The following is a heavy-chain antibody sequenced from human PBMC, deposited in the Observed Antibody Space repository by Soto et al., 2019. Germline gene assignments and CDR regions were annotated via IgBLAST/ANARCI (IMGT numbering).Heavy chain of an antibody. J-gene: IGHJ4*02. CDR2: IIPIFGTA. V-gene: IGHV1-69*13. CDR3: ARSGAQHLDQYFDY. CDR1: GGTFSSYA. D-gene: IGHD4-17*01. Sequence: ASVKVSCKASGGTFSSYAISWVRQAPGQGLEWMGGIIPIFGTANYAQKFQGRVTITADESTSTAYMELSSLRSEDTAVYYCARSGAQHLDQYFDYWGQGTLVTVSS.